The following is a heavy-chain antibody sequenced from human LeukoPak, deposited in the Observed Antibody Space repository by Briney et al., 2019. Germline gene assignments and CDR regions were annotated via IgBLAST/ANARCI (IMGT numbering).Heavy chain of an antibody. V-gene: IGHV3-11*01. D-gene: IGHD2-2*01. CDR3: ARDSGADIVVVPAEADAFDI. CDR1: GFTFSDYY. CDR2: ISSSGNTI. Sequence: GGSLTLSCAASGFTFSDYYMSWIRQAPGRGLEWVSYISSSGNTIYYADSVKGRFTITRDNAKNSLYVQMNSLRAEDTAVYYCARDSGADIVVVPAEADAFDIWGQGTMVTVSS. J-gene: IGHJ3*02.